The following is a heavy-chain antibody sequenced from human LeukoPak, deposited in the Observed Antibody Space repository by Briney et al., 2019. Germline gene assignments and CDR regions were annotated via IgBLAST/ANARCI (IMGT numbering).Heavy chain of an antibody. V-gene: IGHV1-2*02. CDR2: INPDSDGS. CDR1: GYTFTVYY. D-gene: IGHD2-8*01. CDR3: ARGVGSSVTGRHDY. J-gene: IGHJ4*02. Sequence: ASVTVSFKASGYTFTVYYLHWVRQPPGQGLEWMGWINPDSDGSKYAQNFQGRVTMTRDKSINKVYMELSRLKSDDTAVYYCARGVGSSVTGRHDYWGQGALVSVSS.